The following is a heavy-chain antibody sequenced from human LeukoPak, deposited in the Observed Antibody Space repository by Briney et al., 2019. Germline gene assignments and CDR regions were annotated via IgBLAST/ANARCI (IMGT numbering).Heavy chain of an antibody. CDR2: LYSGGST. D-gene: IGHD2-2*03. CDR3: ARGDGYCSSTSCYAGPSYGLDV. V-gene: IGHV3-66*01. J-gene: IGHJ6*02. CDR1: GFNVYSNY. Sequence: GGSLRLSCVVSGFNVYSNYMHWVRQAPGRGLEWVSVLYSGGSTYYADSVKGRFTISRDNSKNTLYLQMNSLRAEDTAVYHCARGDGYCSSTSCYAGPSYGLDVWGQGTTVTVSS.